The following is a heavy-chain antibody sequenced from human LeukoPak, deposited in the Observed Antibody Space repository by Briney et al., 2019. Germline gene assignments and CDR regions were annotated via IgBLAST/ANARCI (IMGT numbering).Heavy chain of an antibody. D-gene: IGHD3-3*01. J-gene: IGHJ4*02. CDR3: AKGPSGYYKGNYFDY. CDR2: ISWNSGSI. V-gene: IGHV3-9*03. CDR1: GFTFDDYA. Sequence: GRSLRLSCAASGFTFDDYAMHWVRQAPGKGLEWVSGISWNSGSIGYADSVEGRFTISRDNAKNSLYLQMNSLRAEDMALYYCAKGPSGYYKGNYFDYWGQGTLVTVSS.